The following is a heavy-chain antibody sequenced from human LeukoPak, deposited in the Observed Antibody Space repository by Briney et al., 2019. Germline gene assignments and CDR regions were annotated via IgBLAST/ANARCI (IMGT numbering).Heavy chain of an antibody. Sequence: GGSLRLSCAASGFTFSSHAMSWVRQAPGKGLEWVSAISGVGVSTYYADSVKVRFTVSRDNSKNTLYLQMNSLSAEDTAVYYCAKAVRSMVTGGGYFDSWAREPWSPSPQ. CDR2: ISGVGVST. CDR3: AKAVRSMVTGGGYFDS. CDR1: GFTFSSHA. V-gene: IGHV3-23*01. D-gene: IGHD3-10*01. J-gene: IGHJ4*02.